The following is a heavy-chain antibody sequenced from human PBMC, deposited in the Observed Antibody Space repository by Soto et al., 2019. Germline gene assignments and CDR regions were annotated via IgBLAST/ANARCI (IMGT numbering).Heavy chain of an antibody. D-gene: IGHD6-19*01. Sequence: ASVKVSCKASGGTFSSYTISWVRQAPGQGLEWMGRIIPILGIANYAQKFQGRVTITADKSTSTAYMELSSLRSEDTAVYYCASPTPGVPQLYSSGQALWGQGTLVTVSS. CDR3: ASPTPGVPQLYSSGQAL. CDR1: GGTFSSYT. CDR2: IIPILGIA. V-gene: IGHV1-69*02. J-gene: IGHJ4*02.